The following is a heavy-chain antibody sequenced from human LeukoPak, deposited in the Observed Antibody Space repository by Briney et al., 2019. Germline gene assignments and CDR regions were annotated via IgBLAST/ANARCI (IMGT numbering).Heavy chain of an antibody. CDR3: AREQEDCTGTTCYRAFDV. J-gene: IGHJ3*01. CDR2: VHSDGSIT. V-gene: IGHV3-74*01. D-gene: IGHD2-2*01. CDR1: GFTFGNYW. Sequence: GGSLRLSCAASGFTFGNYWINWVRQAPGKGLVWVSRVHSDGSITNYADSVKGRFSMSRDSAKNILYLQMSSLRSEDTAVYYCAREQEDCTGTTCYRAFDVWGQGTMVTVS.